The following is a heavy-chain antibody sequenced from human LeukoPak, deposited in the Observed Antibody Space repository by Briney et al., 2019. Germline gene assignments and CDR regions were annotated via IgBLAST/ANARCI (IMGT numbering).Heavy chain of an antibody. CDR1: GFTFSSYS. CDR2: ISSSSSYI. Sequence: GGPLRLSCAASGFTFSSYSMNWVRQAPGKGLEWVSSISSSSSYIYYADSVKGRFTISRDNAKNSLYLQMNSLRAEDTAVYYCAREGDHYDILTGYPPDYWGQGTLVTVSS. V-gene: IGHV3-21*01. J-gene: IGHJ4*02. CDR3: AREGDHYDILTGYPPDY. D-gene: IGHD3-9*01.